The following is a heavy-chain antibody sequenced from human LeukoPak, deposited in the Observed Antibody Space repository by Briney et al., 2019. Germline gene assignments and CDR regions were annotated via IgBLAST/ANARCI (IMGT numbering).Heavy chain of an antibody. CDR3: ARDFSVGAIDY. D-gene: IGHD1-26*01. CDR2: ISYSGNT. CDR1: GGSISSYY. V-gene: IGHV4-59*01. Sequence: SETLSLTCTVSGGSISSYYWSWLRQPPGKGLEWMGYISYSGNTNYNPSLRSRVTISVDTSKNQFSLKLTSVTAADTAVYYCARDFSVGAIDYWGQGTLVTVSS. J-gene: IGHJ4*02.